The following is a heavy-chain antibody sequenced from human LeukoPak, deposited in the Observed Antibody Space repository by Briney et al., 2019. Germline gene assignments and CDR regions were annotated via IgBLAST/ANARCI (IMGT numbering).Heavy chain of an antibody. Sequence: GGCLRLSCVAAGFTFSSYGMSWVRQAGGKGVGWGAKIKKDGSEKFYVDSVKGRFTIARDNAKNSLYMQMNSLRAGDTAIYYCARSLHAYGDYVLNWFDPWGQGTLVTVSS. CDR1: GFTFSSYG. D-gene: IGHD4-17*01. V-gene: IGHV3-7*01. J-gene: IGHJ5*02. CDR2: IKKDGSEK. CDR3: ARSLHAYGDYVLNWFDP.